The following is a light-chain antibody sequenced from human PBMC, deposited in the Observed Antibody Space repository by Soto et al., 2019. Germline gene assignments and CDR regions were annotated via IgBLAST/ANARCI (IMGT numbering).Light chain of an antibody. J-gene: IGLJ2*01. V-gene: IGLV2-14*01. CDR2: EVG. CDR1: SNDVGGHHY. Sequence: QPALTQPASVSGSPGQSITISCTGTSNDVGGHHYVSWYQHQAGKVPKLLIYEVGNRPSGVSDRFSGSKSGTTASLTISGLQADDEGDYYCSAYRRGIIVFGGGTKLTVL. CDR3: SAYRRGIIV.